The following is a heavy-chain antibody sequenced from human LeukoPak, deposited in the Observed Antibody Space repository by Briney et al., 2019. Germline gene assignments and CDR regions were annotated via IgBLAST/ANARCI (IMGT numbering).Heavy chain of an antibody. J-gene: IGHJ4*02. CDR3: AEDQKLQPFHY. D-gene: IGHD2-15*01. Sequence: PGGSLRLSCTASGFVFGTYGMHWVRQAPGKGLEWISFIQFDGSDEFYADSVKGRFIISRDNSKNTLSLQMNSLRTEDTSVYYCAEDQKLQPFHYWGQGTLVTVSS. CDR1: GFVFGTYG. V-gene: IGHV3-30*02. CDR2: IQFDGSDE.